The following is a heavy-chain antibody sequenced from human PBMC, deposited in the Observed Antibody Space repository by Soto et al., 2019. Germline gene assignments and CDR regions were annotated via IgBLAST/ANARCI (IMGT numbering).Heavy chain of an antibody. CDR1: GVTVTNDI. CDR3: VRDSPIGSTYSGYDGIDY. J-gene: IGHJ4*02. Sequence: QVQLVQSGAEVKKPGSSVKVSCKASGVTVTNDIITWVRQAPGQGLEWMERIIPLLDIANYAQKFQGRVTITADKSTSTAYMELNSLRSEDTAVYYCVRDSPIGSTYSGYDGIDYWGQGTLVTVSS. CDR2: IIPLLDIA. D-gene: IGHD5-12*01. V-gene: IGHV1-69*08.